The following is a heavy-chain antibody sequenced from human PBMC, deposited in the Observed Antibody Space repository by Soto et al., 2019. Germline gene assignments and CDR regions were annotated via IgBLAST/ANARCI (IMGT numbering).Heavy chain of an antibody. CDR1: GYTFTSYG. CDR3: ARGVAAASYYYYGMDV. Sequence: ASVKVSCKASGYTFTSYGISWVRQAPGQGLEWMGWISAYNGNTNYAQKLQGRVTMTTDTSTSTAYMELRSLRSDDTAVYYCARGVAAASYYYYGMDVLGQGTTVTVSS. CDR2: ISAYNGNT. V-gene: IGHV1-18*04. D-gene: IGHD6-13*01. J-gene: IGHJ6*02.